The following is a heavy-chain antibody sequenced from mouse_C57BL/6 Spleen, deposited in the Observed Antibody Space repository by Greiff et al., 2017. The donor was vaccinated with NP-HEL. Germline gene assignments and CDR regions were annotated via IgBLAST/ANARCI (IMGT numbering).Heavy chain of an antibody. CDR1: GYSFTGYY. CDR3: ARGEDY. V-gene: IGHV1-42*01. CDR2: INPSTGGT. Sequence: VQLQQSGPELVKPGASVKISCKASGYSFTGYYMNWVKQSPEKSLEWIGEINPSTGGTPYNQKFKAKATLTVDKSSSTAYMQLKSLTSEDSAVYYCARGEDYWGQGTTLTVSS. J-gene: IGHJ2*01.